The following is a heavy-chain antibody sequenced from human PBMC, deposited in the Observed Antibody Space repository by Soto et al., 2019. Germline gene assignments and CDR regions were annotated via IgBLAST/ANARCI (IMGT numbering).Heavy chain of an antibody. CDR1: GYKFTNYW. CDR2: IYPGDSYT. V-gene: IGHV5-51*01. Sequence: SLKIPWKGSGYKFTNYWIGCMRQKPGKGLEWMGIIYPGDSYTRYSPSFQGQVTISADKSVSTAYLQWSSLQAADTAIYYCAGDTRSTSRMFEFWGKGTMVIVSS. D-gene: IGHD2-15*01. CDR3: AGDTRSTSRMFEF. J-gene: IGHJ4*02.